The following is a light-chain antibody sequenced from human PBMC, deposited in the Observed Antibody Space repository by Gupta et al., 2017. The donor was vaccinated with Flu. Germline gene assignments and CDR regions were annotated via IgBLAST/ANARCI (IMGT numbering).Light chain of an antibody. CDR3: NSQDSSNNHWV. V-gene: IGLV3-19*01. J-gene: IGLJ3*02. CDR2: NKK. CDR1: Y. Sequence: YEIGYKLKTASATMLVMYNKKNRNSGIPDRLSGSSSGTPAVFTTNGAQAEADADYYCNSQDSSNNHWVFGGGTKLTVL.